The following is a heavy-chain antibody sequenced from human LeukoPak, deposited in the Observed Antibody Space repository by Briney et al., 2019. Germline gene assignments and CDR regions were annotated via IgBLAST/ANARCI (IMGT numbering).Heavy chain of an antibody. CDR1: GFTFSNYW. V-gene: IGHV3-74*01. J-gene: IGHJ4*02. Sequence: GGSLRLSCAASGFTFSNYWMHWVRQAPGKGLVWVSHLDIDGSSINYADSVKGRFTISRDNAKNTVYLQMNSLRAEDTAVYYCSREGGVGAIHVYDYWGQGTLVTVSS. D-gene: IGHD1-26*01. CDR2: LDIDGSSI. CDR3: SREGGVGAIHVYDY.